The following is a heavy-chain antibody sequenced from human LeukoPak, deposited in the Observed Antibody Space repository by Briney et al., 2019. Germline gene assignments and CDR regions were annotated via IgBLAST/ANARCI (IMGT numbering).Heavy chain of an antibody. D-gene: IGHD3-22*01. Sequence: PSETLSLTCTVSGGSISSGGYSWSWIRQPPGTGLEWIGYIYHSGSTYYNPSLKSRVTISVDRSKNQFSLKLSSVTAADTAVYYCARELAYDSSGYYLRYFDYWGQGTLVTVSS. J-gene: IGHJ4*02. CDR2: IYHSGST. CDR3: ARELAYDSSGYYLRYFDY. CDR1: GGSISSGGYS. V-gene: IGHV4-30-2*01.